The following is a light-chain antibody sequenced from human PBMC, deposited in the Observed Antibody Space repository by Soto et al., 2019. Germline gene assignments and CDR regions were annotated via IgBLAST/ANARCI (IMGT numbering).Light chain of an antibody. J-gene: IGKJ4*01. CDR2: GAS. CDR1: QDISGR. Sequence: DIQMTQSPSLVSASIGERVTISCRASQDISGRLNWYQQTRGRAPKLLIYGASNLESGVPSRFSGSGSGTDFAFTISGLQPEDIAPYYCQQCYIPPLTFGGGTKVDIK. V-gene: IGKV1-39*01. CDR3: QQCYIPPLT.